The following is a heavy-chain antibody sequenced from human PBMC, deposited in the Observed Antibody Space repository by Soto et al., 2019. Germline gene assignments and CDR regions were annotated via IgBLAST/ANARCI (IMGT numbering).Heavy chain of an antibody. CDR2: TSAYNGNT. Sequence: ASVKVSCKASGYTFTSYGISWVRQAPGQGLEWMGWTSAYNGNTNYAQKLQGRVTMTTDTSTSTAYMELRSLRSDDTAVYYCARDFIVVVPAAPGYWGQGTLVTVSS. D-gene: IGHD2-2*01. V-gene: IGHV1-18*01. CDR3: ARDFIVVVPAAPGY. CDR1: GYTFTSYG. J-gene: IGHJ4*02.